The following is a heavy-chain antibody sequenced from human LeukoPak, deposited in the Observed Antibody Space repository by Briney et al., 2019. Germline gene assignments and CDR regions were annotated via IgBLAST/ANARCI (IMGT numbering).Heavy chain of an antibody. CDR1: GFAFGDNW. J-gene: IGHJ6*02. Sequence: GGSLRLSCAASGFAFGDNWMHWVRQAPGKGLVWVSRMNSDGRSTYYADSVKGRFTISRDNAKNSLYLQMNSLRAEDTAVYYCARDRSEYSYAYYGMDVWGQGTTVTVSS. CDR3: ARDRSEYSYAYYGMDV. V-gene: IGHV3-74*01. CDR2: MNSDGRST. D-gene: IGHD5-18*01.